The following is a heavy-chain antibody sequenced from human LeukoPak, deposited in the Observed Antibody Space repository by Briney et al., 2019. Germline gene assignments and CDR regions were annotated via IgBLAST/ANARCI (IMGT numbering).Heavy chain of an antibody. J-gene: IGHJ4*02. Sequence: GGSLRLSCAASGFTFSSYTMTWVRQAPGKGLEWVSVISGNGGTTYCADSVKGRFTISRDNSKSTLYLQMNSLRVEDTAVYYCAKGRTGYIPDSWGQGTLVTVSS. D-gene: IGHD6-13*01. CDR3: AKGRTGYIPDS. CDR2: ISGNGGTT. CDR1: GFTFSSYT. V-gene: IGHV3-23*01.